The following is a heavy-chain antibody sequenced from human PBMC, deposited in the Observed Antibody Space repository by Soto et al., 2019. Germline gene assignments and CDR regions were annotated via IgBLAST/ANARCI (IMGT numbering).Heavy chain of an antibody. D-gene: IGHD7-27*01. CDR2: TYYRSKWYN. CDR1: GDSVSSNSAA. V-gene: IGHV6-1*01. CDR3: ARDLPNWGSTLFLDY. J-gene: IGHJ4*02. Sequence: QSQTLSLTCAISGDSVSSNSAAWNWIRQSPSRGLEWLRRTYYRSKWYNDYAVSVKSRITINPDTSKNQFSLQLNSVTPEDTAVYYCARDLPNWGSTLFLDYWGQGTLVTVSS.